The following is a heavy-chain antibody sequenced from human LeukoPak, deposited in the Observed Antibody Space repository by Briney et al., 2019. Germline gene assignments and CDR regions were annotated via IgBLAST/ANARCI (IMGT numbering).Heavy chain of an antibody. Sequence: KPSETLSLTCAVYGGSFSGYYWSWIRQPPGKGLEWIGEINHSGSTNYNPSLKSRVTISVDTSKNQFSLKLSSVTAADTAVYYCARHGSLHRVGARNVRGWFDPWGQGTLVTVSS. CDR2: INHSGST. D-gene: IGHD3-10*01. V-gene: IGHV4-34*01. CDR3: ARHGSLHRVGARNVRGWFDP. CDR1: GGSFSGYY. J-gene: IGHJ5*02.